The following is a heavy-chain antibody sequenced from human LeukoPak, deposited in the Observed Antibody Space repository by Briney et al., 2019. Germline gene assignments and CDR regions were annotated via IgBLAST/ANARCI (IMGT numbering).Heavy chain of an antibody. J-gene: IGHJ5*02. Sequence: SETLSLTCTVSGGSISSYYWSWIRQPPGKGLEWIGYIYYSGSTNYNPSLKSRVTISVDTSKNQFSLKLSSVTAADTTMYYCAREGRYSSSTSCYSWFDPWGQGTLVTVSS. CDR3: AREGRYSSSTSCYSWFDP. D-gene: IGHD2-2*02. CDR1: GGSISSYY. CDR2: IYYSGST. V-gene: IGHV4-59*01.